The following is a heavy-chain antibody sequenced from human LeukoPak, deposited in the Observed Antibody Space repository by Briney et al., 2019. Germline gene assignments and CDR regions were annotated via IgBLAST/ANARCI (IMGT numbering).Heavy chain of an antibody. J-gene: IGHJ3*02. Sequence: ASVKVSCKASGYSFTSHYMHWVRQAPGQGLEWMGLINPSGSSTLYAQKFQGRVTMTRDMSTTTDYMELRSLRSDDTAVYYCARDPRGGEGDAFDIWGQGTMVTVSS. V-gene: IGHV1-46*01. D-gene: IGHD3-10*01. CDR2: INPSGSST. CDR1: GYSFTSHY. CDR3: ARDPRGGEGDAFDI.